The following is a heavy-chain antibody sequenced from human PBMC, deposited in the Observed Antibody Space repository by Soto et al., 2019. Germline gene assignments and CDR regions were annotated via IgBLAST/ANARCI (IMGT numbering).Heavy chain of an antibody. Sequence: ASVKVSCKASGYTFSNYYIHWVRQAPGQGLEWMGIINPNGGSTTYAQKLQGRVTMTTDTSTSTAYMELRSLRSDDTAVYYCARVDTYYDFWSGYYGGGYWFDPWGQGTLVTVSS. CDR3: ARVDTYYDFWSGYYGGGYWFDP. V-gene: IGHV1-46*01. CDR2: INPNGGST. CDR1: GYTFSNYY. D-gene: IGHD3-3*01. J-gene: IGHJ5*02.